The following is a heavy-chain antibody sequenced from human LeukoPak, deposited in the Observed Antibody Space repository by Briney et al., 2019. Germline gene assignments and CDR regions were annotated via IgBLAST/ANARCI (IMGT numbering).Heavy chain of an antibody. J-gene: IGHJ6*03. CDR1: GYTFTGYY. D-gene: IGHD2-15*01. CDR2: INPNSGVT. V-gene: IGHV1-2*02. Sequence: ASVKVSCKASGYTFTGYYIHWVRQAPGQGLEWMGWINPNSGVTHYPQKFQGRVTMTRDTSIRTAYMEVSRLRSDDTAVYYCARGHPWNRVAATLGSRYSMDVWGKGTTVTISS. CDR3: ARGHPWNRVAATLGSRYSMDV.